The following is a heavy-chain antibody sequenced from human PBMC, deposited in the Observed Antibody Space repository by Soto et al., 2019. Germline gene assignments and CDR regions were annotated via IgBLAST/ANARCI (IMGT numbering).Heavy chain of an antibody. CDR2: IYASGTI. D-gene: IGHD3-10*01. CDR3: ARDRGPTPTTSFDP. J-gene: IGHJ5*02. Sequence: QVQLQESRPGLVQPSETLSLTCTVYGGSMTSNYWSWIRQPAGKGLEWIGRIYASGTINYDSSLRTRVTMAIDAFKNQCSRKLASVTAADMAAYYCARDRGPTPTTSFDPWGHGTLVTVSS. CDR1: GGSMTSNY. V-gene: IGHV4-4*07.